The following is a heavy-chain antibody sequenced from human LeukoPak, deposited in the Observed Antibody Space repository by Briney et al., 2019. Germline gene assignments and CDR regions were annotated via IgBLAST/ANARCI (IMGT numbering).Heavy chain of an antibody. V-gene: IGHV4-30-2*01. J-gene: IGHJ4*02. CDR3: ASVGYCSGGSCRSGVDY. CDR2: IYHSGST. CDR1: GGSISSGGYS. Sequence: SQTLSLTCAVSGGSISSGGYSWSWIRQPPGKGLEWIGYIYHSGSTYYNPSLKSRVTISVDTSKNQFSLKLSSVTAADTAVYYCASVGYCSGGSCRSGVDYWGQGTLVTVSS. D-gene: IGHD2-15*01.